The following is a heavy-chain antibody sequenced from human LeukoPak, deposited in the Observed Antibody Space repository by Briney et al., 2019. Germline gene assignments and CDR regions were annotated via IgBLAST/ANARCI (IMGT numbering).Heavy chain of an antibody. J-gene: IGHJ5*02. Sequence: MTSETLSLTCAVYGRYFSGYYWSWIRQPPGKGLEWIGEINHSGSTNYNPSLKSRVTISVDTSKNQFSLKLSSVTAADTAVYYCARGSSGWYRNWFDPWGQGTLVTVSS. D-gene: IGHD6-19*01. CDR3: ARGSSGWYRNWFDP. CDR2: INHSGST. V-gene: IGHV4-34*01. CDR1: GRYFSGYY.